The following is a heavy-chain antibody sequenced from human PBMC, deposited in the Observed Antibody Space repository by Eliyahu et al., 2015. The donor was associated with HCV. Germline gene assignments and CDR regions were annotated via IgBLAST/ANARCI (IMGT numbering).Heavy chain of an antibody. D-gene: IGHD2-15*01. CDR1: GFDFSRFW. J-gene: IGHJ6*02. CDR3: ARHPHYCSEATCSPPYYFYGLDV. CDR2: IYPGDSDT. V-gene: IGHV5-51*01. Sequence: EVQLVQSGAEVKKPGESLRISCQGSGFDFSRFWXGWVRXMPGKGLEWXGIIYPGDSDTRYSPSFQGQVTISADKSISTAYLQWSRLKASDTAMYYCARHPHYCSEATCSPPYYFYGLDVWGQGTTVTVSS.